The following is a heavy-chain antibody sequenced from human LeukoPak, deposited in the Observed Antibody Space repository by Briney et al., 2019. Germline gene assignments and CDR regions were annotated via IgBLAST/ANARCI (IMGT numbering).Heavy chain of an antibody. CDR3: ARVSTVTTYATYWYFDL. J-gene: IGHJ2*01. CDR1: GYTFTSYY. CDR2: INPSGGTT. Sequence: ASVKVSCKASGYTFTSYYMHWVRQAPGQGLEWVGLINPSGGTTNYAQKFQGRVTMTRDTSISTAYMELSRLTSDDTAVYYCARVSTVTTYATYWYFDLWGRGTLVTVSS. V-gene: IGHV1-2*06. D-gene: IGHD4-17*01.